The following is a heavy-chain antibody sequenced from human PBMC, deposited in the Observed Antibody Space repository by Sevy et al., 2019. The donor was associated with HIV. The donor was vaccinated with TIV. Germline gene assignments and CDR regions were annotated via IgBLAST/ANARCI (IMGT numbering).Heavy chain of an antibody. J-gene: IGHJ4*02. CDR1: GDSFNSNYY. CDR3: ARARATGVGNRGYFDY. Sequence: SETLSLTCTVSGDSFNSNYYWDWIRQPPGKGLERIGSINYSGSTYYNPSLKSRVTMSVHTSKKQFSLNLSSVTAADTAVYYCARARATGVGNRGYFDYWGQGILVTVSS. CDR2: INYSGST. D-gene: IGHD1-1*01. V-gene: IGHV4-39*01.